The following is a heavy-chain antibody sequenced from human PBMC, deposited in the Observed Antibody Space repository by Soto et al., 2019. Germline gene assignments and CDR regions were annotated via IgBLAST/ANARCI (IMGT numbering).Heavy chain of an antibody. Sequence: GGSLRLSCAASGFTFSSYGMHWVRQAPGKGLEWVAVIWYDGSNKYYADSVKGRFTISRDNSKNTLYLQMNSLRAEDTAVYYCARDQDDTLTGYYLPLDYWGQGTLVTVSS. D-gene: IGHD3-9*01. CDR1: GFTFSSYG. CDR3: ARDQDDTLTGYYLPLDY. V-gene: IGHV3-33*01. CDR2: IWYDGSNK. J-gene: IGHJ4*02.